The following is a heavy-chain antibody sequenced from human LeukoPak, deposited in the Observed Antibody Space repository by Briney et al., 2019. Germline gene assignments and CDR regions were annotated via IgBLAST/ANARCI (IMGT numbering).Heavy chain of an antibody. CDR3: ATDLGDGSGSDV. Sequence: GASVKVSCKVSGYTLIELSMHWVRQAPGKGLEWMGGFDPEDGETIYAQKFQGRVTMTEDTSTDTAYMELSSLRSEDTAVYYCATDLGDGSGSDVWGQGTTVTVSS. V-gene: IGHV1-24*01. D-gene: IGHD3-10*01. CDR2: FDPEDGET. CDR1: GYTLIELS. J-gene: IGHJ6*02.